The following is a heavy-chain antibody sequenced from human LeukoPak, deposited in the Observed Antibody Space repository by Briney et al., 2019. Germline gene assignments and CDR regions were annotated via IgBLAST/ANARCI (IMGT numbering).Heavy chain of an antibody. CDR1: GGSINSYY. CDR3: AREGSSGSYNY. Sequence: PSETLSLTCSVSGGSINSYYWTWIRQPPGKGLEWIGYIYHSGSSNYNPSLKSRVTISVDTSKNQFSLKLTSVTAADTAVYYCAREGSSGSYNYWGQGALVTVSS. CDR2: IYHSGSS. V-gene: IGHV4-59*01. J-gene: IGHJ4*02. D-gene: IGHD1-26*01.